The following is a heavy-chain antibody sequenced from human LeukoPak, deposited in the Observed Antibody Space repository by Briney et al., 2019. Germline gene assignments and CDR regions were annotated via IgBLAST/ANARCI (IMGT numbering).Heavy chain of an antibody. J-gene: IGHJ6*03. CDR2: VYSSGSA. CDR1: GVSITSGVYY. V-gene: IGHV4-61*02. Sequence: SETLSLTCTVSGVSITSGVYYWSWIRQPAGKGLEWIVRVYSSGSANYNPSLKSRVSISVETSKNQFSLKLSSVTAAGTAVYYCARVVYYYMDVWGKGTTVTVSS. CDR3: ARVVYYYMDV.